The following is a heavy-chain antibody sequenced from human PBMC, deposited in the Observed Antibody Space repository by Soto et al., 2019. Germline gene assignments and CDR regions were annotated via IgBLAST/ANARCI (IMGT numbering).Heavy chain of an antibody. CDR3: ARERAAVGRYYNGMDV. D-gene: IGHD6-13*01. CDR1: GVSISSYY. V-gene: IGHV4-59*01. CDR2: IYYSGNT. J-gene: IGHJ6*02. Sequence: ETLSLTCPVSGVSISSYYWSWIRQPPGKGLEWIGYIYYSGNTNYNPSLKSRVSISVDTSKNQFSLKLSSVTAADTAVYYCARERAAVGRYYNGMDVWGQGTKVTVYS.